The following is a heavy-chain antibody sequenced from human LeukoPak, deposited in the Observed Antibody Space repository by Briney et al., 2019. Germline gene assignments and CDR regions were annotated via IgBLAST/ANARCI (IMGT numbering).Heavy chain of an antibody. J-gene: IGHJ4*02. CDR2: MNPGSGNT. D-gene: IGHD3-10*01. CDR1: GYTFTSYD. V-gene: IGHV1-8*01. Sequence: GASVKVSCKASGYTFTSYDINWVRQAIGQGPEWMGWMNPGSGNTGYAQRFQGRVTMTRDTSINTAYLELSSLRSEDTAVYYCASHTYYYSSGSFAYWGQGTLVTVSS. CDR3: ASHTYYYSSGSFAY.